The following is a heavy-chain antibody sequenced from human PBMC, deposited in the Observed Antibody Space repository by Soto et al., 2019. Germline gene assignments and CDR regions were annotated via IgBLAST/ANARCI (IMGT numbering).Heavy chain of an antibody. J-gene: IGHJ4*02. Sequence: GSLRLSCAASGLTFSSYWMSWVRQAPGKGLEWVANIKQDGSQKYYVDSVKGRFTISRDNAKNSLYLQMNSLRVEDTAVYYCASAYYYDSSGYSPGGYWGKGTQVPVSP. CDR2: IKQDGSQK. CDR1: GLTFSSYW. D-gene: IGHD3-22*01. CDR3: ASAYYYDSSGYSPGGY. V-gene: IGHV3-7*01.